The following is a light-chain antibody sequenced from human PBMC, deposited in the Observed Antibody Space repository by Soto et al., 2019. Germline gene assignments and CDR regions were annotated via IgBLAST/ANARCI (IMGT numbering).Light chain of an antibody. CDR2: EVS. CDR1: SSDVGGYNY. Sequence: SALPQPASVSGSPGQSITISCTGTSSDVGGYNYVSWYQQHPGKAPKLMIYEVSNRPSGVSNRFSGSKSGNTASLTISGLQAEDEADYYCSSYTSSSTRVFGTATKVTV. V-gene: IGLV2-14*01. J-gene: IGLJ1*01. CDR3: SSYTSSSTRV.